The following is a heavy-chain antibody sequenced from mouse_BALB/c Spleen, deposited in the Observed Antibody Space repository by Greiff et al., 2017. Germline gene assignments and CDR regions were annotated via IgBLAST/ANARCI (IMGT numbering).Heavy chain of an antibody. CDR1: GFSLTSYG. D-gene: IGHD2-10*02. CDR3: ARDKAKYGNYPFAY. J-gene: IGHJ3*01. CDR2: IWAGGST. V-gene: IGHV2-9*02. Sequence: QVQLKQSGPGLVAPSQSLSITCTVSGFSLTSYGVHWVRQPPGKGLEWLGVIWAGGSTNYNSALMSRLSISKDNSKSQVFLKMNSLQTDDTAMYYCARDKAKYGNYPFAYWGQGTLVTVSA.